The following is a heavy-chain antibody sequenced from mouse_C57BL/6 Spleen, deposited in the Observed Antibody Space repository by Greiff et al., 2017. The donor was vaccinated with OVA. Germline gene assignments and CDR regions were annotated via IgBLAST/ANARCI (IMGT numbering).Heavy chain of an antibody. V-gene: IGHV1-26*01. CDR3: ASGYDEGNY. D-gene: IGHD2-2*01. CDR1: GYTFTDYY. J-gene: IGHJ2*01. Sequence: EVQLQQSGPELVKPGASVKISCKASGYTFTDYYMNWVKQSHGKSLEWIGDINPKNGGTSYNQKFKGKATLTVDKSSSTAYMELRSLTSEDSAVYYCASGYDEGNYWGQGTTLTVSS. CDR2: INPKNGGT.